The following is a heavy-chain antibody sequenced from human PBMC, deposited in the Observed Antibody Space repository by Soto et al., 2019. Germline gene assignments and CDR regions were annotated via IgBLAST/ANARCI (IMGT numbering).Heavy chain of an antibody. V-gene: IGHV3-23*01. CDR2: ISGSGGST. CDR1: GFTFSSYA. D-gene: IGHD3-22*01. Sequence: EVQLLESGGGLVQPGGSLRLSCAASGFTFSSYAMSWVRQAPGKGLEWVSAISGSGGSTYYADSVKGRFTISRDNSKNTLYLQMNSLRAEDTAVYYCAKNYYDSSGYIRYFDYRGQGTLVTVSS. CDR3: AKNYYDSSGYIRYFDY. J-gene: IGHJ4*02.